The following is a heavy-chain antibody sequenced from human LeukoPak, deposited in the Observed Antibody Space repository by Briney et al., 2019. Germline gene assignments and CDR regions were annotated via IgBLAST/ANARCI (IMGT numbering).Heavy chain of an antibody. V-gene: IGHV3-48*03. CDR3: AREMGGYPFDY. CDR2: ISISGITI. Sequence: PGGSLRLSCAASGFTFSSYEMNWVRQAPGKGLEWVSYISISGITIYYVDSVKGRFTISRDNAKNSLYLQMNSLRAEDTAIYYCAREMGGYPFDYWGQGTLVTVSS. CDR1: GFTFSSYE. J-gene: IGHJ4*02. D-gene: IGHD5-12*01.